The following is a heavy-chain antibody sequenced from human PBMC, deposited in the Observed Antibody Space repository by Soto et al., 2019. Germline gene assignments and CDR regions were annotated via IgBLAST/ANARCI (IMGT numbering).Heavy chain of an antibody. D-gene: IGHD3-10*01. CDR3: VRRQRDSGPNGDY. CDR2: IYWHDDK. J-gene: IGHJ4*02. V-gene: IGHV2-5*01. CDR1: GFSLSTNGMG. Sequence: GSGPTLVNPTETLTLTCTFSGFSLSTNGMGVGWIRQPPGKALEWLALIYWHDDKRYSPSLTNRLTVTKDDSKNQVVLRMTDVEPVDTATYYCVRRQRDSGPNGDYWGQGIPVTVSS.